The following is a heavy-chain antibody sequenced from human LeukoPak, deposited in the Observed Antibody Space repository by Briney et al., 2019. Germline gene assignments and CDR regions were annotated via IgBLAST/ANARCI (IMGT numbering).Heavy chain of an antibody. CDR1: GYTFTGYY. V-gene: IGHV1-2*02. D-gene: IGHD3-9*01. Sequence: ASLKVSCKPSGYTFTGYYIHWVRQAPGQGLEWMGWINPNSGATNYAQKFQGRVAMTRDTSISTAYMELSGLTYDDAAVYHCARGITISGSGMFDYWGQGTLVTVSS. CDR3: ARGITISGSGMFDY. J-gene: IGHJ4*02. CDR2: INPNSGAT.